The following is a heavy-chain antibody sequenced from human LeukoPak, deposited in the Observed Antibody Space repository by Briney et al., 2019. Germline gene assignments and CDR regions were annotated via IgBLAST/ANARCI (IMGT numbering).Heavy chain of an antibody. J-gene: IGHJ3*02. CDR2: IYTSGST. CDR1: GGSISTYY. V-gene: IGHV4-4*08. D-gene: IGHD1-26*01. CDR3: ARGPTRLLAFDI. Sequence: SETLSLTCTVSGGSISTYYWSWIRQPPGKGLEWIGRIYTSGSTNYNPSLKSRVTISVDTSKNQFSLKLSSVTAADTAVYYCARGPTRLLAFDIWGQGTMVTVSS.